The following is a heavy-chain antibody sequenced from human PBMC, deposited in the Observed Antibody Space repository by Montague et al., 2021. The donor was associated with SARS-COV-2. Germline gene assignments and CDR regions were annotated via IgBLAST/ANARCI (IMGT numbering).Heavy chain of an antibody. D-gene: IGHD3-22*01. J-gene: IGHJ4*02. V-gene: IGHV4-34*01. CDR2: INHRGTS. CDR1: GGSFSDYY. CDR3: ARGRQHFNMIVVVMTGGEYYFDX. Sequence: SETLSITCAVYGGSFSDYYWSWIRQPPGKGLEWIGEINHRGTSKYNPSLKSRVSISLDTSKNQFSLYLSSVTAADTAVYYCARGRQHFNMIVVVMTGGEYYFDXWGQGTLVTVSS.